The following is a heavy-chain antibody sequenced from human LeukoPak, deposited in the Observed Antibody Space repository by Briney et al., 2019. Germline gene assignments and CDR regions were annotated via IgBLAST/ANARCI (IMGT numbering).Heavy chain of an antibody. CDR3: ARVVSSRYYYYMDV. J-gene: IGHJ6*03. D-gene: IGHD6-13*01. V-gene: IGHV3-9*03. Sequence: GGSLRLSCAASGFTFDDYAMHWVRQAPGKGLEWVSGISWNSGSIGYADSVKGRFTISRDNAKNSLYLQMNSLRAEDMALYYCARVVSSRYYYYMDVWGKGTTVTVSS. CDR2: ISWNSGSI. CDR1: GFTFDDYA.